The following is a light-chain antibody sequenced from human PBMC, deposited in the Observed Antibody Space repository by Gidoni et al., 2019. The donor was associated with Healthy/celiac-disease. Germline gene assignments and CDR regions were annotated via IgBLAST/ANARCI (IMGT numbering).Light chain of an antibody. Sequence: EIVLTQSPGTLSLSPGERAILSCRTSQSVSSSYLAWYQQKPGQAPRLLIYGASRRATGIPDRFSGSGSGTDFTLTISRLEPEDFAVYYCQQYGSSPPYTFGQGTKLEIK. CDR3: QQYGSSPPYT. CDR2: GAS. CDR1: QSVSSSY. V-gene: IGKV3-20*01. J-gene: IGKJ2*01.